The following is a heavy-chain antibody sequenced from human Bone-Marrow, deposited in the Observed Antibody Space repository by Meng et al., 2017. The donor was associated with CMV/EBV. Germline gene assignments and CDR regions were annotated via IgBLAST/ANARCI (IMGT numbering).Heavy chain of an antibody. Sequence: ASVKVSRKASGYTFTGYYMHWVRQAPGQGLEWMGWINPNSGGTNYAQKFQGRVTMTRDTSISTAYMELSRLRSDDTAVYYCARGTAMAYGMDVWGQGTTVTVSS. V-gene: IGHV1-2*02. CDR1: GYTFTGYY. D-gene: IGHD5-18*01. CDR2: INPNSGGT. CDR3: ARGTAMAYGMDV. J-gene: IGHJ6*02.